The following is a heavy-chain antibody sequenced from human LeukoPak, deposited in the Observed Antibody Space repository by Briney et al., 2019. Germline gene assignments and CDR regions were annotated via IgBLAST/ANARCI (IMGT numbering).Heavy chain of an antibody. CDR1: GYSFTSYW. CDR3: ARHRGRDGYNRPFDY. D-gene: IGHD5-24*01. Sequence: GESLKISCKGSGYSFTSYWIGWERQMPGKGLEWMGIIYPGDSDTRYSPSFQGQVTISADKSISTAYLQWSSLKASDTAMYYCARHRGRDGYNRPFDYWGQGTLVTVSS. CDR2: IYPGDSDT. J-gene: IGHJ4*02. V-gene: IGHV5-51*01.